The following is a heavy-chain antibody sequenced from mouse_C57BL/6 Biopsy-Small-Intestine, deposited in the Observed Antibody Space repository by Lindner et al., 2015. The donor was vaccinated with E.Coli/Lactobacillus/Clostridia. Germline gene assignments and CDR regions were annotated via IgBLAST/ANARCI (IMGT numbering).Heavy chain of an antibody. CDR3: ARLGYGSIFDY. D-gene: IGHD1-1*01. CDR2: IYPGGGYT. Sequence: VQLQESGAELVRPGTSVKMSCKASGYTFTNYWINWAKQRPGHGLEWIGDIYPGGGYTNYNEEFKGKATLTADKSSSTAYMQFSSLTSEDSAIYYCARLGYGSIFDYWGQGTTLTVSS. J-gene: IGHJ2*01. V-gene: IGHV1-63*01. CDR1: GYTFTNYW.